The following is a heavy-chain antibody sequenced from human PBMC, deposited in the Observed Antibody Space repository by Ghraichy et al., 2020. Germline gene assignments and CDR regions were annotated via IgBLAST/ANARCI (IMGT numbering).Heavy chain of an antibody. D-gene: IGHD3-10*01. J-gene: IGHJ5*02. V-gene: IGHV1-58*01. Sequence: SVKVSCKASGFTFTSSAVQWVRQARGQRLEWIGWIVVGSGNTNYAQKFQERVTITRDMSTSTAYMELSSLRSEDTAVYYCAADPYYYGSGVFVPGARLVPNWFDPWGQGTLVTVSS. CDR1: GFTFTSSA. CDR2: IVVGSGNT. CDR3: AADPYYYGSGVFVPGARLVPNWFDP.